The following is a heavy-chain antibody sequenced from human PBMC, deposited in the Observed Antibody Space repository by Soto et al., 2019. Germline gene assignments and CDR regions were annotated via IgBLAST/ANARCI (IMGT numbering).Heavy chain of an antibody. CDR1: GGSFSGYY. CDR2: INHSGST. V-gene: IGHV4-34*01. Sequence: QVQLQQWGAGLLKTSETLSLTCAVYGGSFSGYYWSWIRQPPGKGLEWIGEINHSGSTNYNPSLKSRVTISVDTSKNQFSLKLSSVTAADTAVYYCARALARGARTTMLDYWGQGTLVTVSS. J-gene: IGHJ4*02. CDR3: ARALARGARTTMLDY. D-gene: IGHD3-10*01.